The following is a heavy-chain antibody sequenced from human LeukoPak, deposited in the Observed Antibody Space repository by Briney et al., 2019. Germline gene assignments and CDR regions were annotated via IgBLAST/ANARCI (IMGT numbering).Heavy chain of an antibody. CDR3: ARVGTMVRGKYGMDV. CDR2: IIPILDIA. CDR1: GGTFSSYG. D-gene: IGHD3-10*01. V-gene: IGHV1-69*04. Sequence: ASVKVSCKASGGTFSSYGINWVRQAPGQGLEWMGRIIPILDIANYAQNFQGRVTVTADKSTSTAYMELNSLRSEDTAVYYCARVGTMVRGKYGMDVWGQGTTVTVSS. J-gene: IGHJ6*02.